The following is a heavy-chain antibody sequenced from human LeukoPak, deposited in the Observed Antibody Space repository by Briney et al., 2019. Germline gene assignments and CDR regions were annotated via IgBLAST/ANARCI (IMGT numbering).Heavy chain of an antibody. CDR1: GFTFSSYT. V-gene: IGHV3-21*01. D-gene: IGHD6-13*01. CDR3: ARGNAYSSSWYPPDY. CDR2: ISGSSYYI. J-gene: IGHJ4*02. Sequence: GGSLRLSCAASGFTFSSYTINWVRQAPGKGLEWVSSISGSSYYIYYADSVKGRFTISRDNAKNSLYLQMNSLRAEDTAVYYCARGNAYSSSWYPPDYWGQGTLVTVSS.